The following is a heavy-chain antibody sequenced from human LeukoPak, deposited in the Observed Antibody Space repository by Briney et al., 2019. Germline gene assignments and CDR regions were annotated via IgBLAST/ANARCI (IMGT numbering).Heavy chain of an antibody. Sequence: ASMKVSCKTSGLTFSGYFMHWVRQAPGQGLEWMGWINPNSGGTNYAQKFQGRVAMTRDTSISTAYMELSRLRSDDTAVYYCARGKVVAGFFDYWGQGNLVTVSS. CDR2: INPNSGGT. J-gene: IGHJ4*02. CDR3: ARGKVVAGFFDY. D-gene: IGHD6-19*01. CDR1: GLTFSGYF. V-gene: IGHV1-2*02.